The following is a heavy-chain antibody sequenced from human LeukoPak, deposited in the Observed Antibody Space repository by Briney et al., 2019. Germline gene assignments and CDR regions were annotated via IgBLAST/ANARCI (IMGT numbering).Heavy chain of an antibody. CDR2: IRSKANSYAT. CDR1: GFTFSGTA. CDR3: TNSYYYDSSGYWDYMDV. Sequence: PGGSLRLSCAASGFTFSGTAMHWVRQASGKGLEWVGRIRSKANSYATAYGVSVKGRFTISRGDSNNTAYLQMNSLKTEDTAVYYCTNSYYYDSSGYWDYMDVWGKGTTVTVSS. D-gene: IGHD3-22*01. V-gene: IGHV3-73*01. J-gene: IGHJ6*03.